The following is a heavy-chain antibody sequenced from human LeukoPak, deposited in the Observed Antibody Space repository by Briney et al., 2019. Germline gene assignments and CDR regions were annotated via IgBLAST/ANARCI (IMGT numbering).Heavy chain of an antibody. CDR2: ISGSGGST. CDR3: AKGRAMEYCSGGSCSFDY. V-gene: IGHV3-23*01. D-gene: IGHD2-15*01. J-gene: IGHJ4*02. CDR1: GFTFRSYA. Sequence: QAGGSLRLSCAASGFTFRSYAMSWVRQAPGKGLEWVSAISGSGGSTYYGDSVKGRFTISRDNSKNTLYLQMNSLRAEDTAVYYCAKGRAMEYCSGGSCSFDYWGQGTLVTVSS.